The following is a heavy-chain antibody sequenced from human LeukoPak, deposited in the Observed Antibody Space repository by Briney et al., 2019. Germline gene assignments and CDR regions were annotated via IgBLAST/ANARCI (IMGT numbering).Heavy chain of an antibody. CDR1: GFTFSSYG. CDR2: ISYDGSNK. D-gene: IGHD2-15*01. CDR3: AKEATRDGGFSFFDY. V-gene: IGHV3-30*18. J-gene: IGHJ4*02. Sequence: GGSLRLSCAASGFTFSSYGMHWVRQAPGKGLEWVAVISYDGSNKYYADSVKGRFTISRDNSKNTLYLQMNSLRAEDTAVYYCAKEATRDGGFSFFDYWGQGTLVTVSS.